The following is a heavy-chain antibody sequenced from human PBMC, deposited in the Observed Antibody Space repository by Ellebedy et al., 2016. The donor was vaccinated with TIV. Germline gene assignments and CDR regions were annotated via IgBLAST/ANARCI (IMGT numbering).Heavy chain of an antibody. J-gene: IGHJ6*02. CDR3: ARGGSYGMDV. Sequence: GSLRLSXTVSGGSISSSSYYWGWIRQPPGKGLEWIGSIYYSGSTYYNPSLKSRVTISVDTSKNQFSLKLSSVTAADTAVYYCARGGSYGMDVWGQGTTVTVSS. V-gene: IGHV4-39*07. CDR1: GGSISSSSYY. D-gene: IGHD3-16*01. CDR2: IYYSGST.